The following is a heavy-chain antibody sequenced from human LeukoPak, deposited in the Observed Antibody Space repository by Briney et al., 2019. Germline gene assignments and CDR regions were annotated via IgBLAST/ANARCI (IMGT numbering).Heavy chain of an antibody. V-gene: IGHV3-23*01. Sequence: GGSLRLSCAASGFTFSSYAMSWVRQAPGKGLEWVSAISGSGGSTYYADSVKGRFTISRDNSKSTLYLQMNSLRAEDTAVYYCARTIAAAPHWFDPWGQGTLVTVSS. D-gene: IGHD6-13*01. CDR1: GFTFSSYA. CDR3: ARTIAAAPHWFDP. J-gene: IGHJ5*02. CDR2: ISGSGGST.